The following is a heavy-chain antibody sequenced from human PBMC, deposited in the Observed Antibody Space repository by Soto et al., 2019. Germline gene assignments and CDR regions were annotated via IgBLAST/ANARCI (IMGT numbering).Heavy chain of an antibody. J-gene: IGHJ6*02. CDR2: IYHSGST. CDR1: GCSISSSNL. D-gene: IGHD2-15*01. Sequence: SETLSLTCSFSGCSISSSNLWIWVSQPPGKGLEWIGEIYHSGSTNYNPSLKSRVTISVDKSKNQFSLKLSSVTAADTAVYYCARGFRGGPLGDYYYYGMDVWGQGTTVNVA. V-gene: IGHV4-4*02. CDR3: ARGFRGGPLGDYYYYGMDV.